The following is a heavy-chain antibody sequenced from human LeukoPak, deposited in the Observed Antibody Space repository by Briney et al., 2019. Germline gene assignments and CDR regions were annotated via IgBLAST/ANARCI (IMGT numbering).Heavy chain of an antibody. J-gene: IGHJ4*02. CDR3: ARVGSGWSIEY. Sequence: ASLKVSCKASGYTFSNYVISWVRQAPGQRLEWMGWISAYNGNTNYAQKVQGRVTMTTDTSTSTVHMELRSLISDDTAMYYCARVGSGWSIEYWGQGTLVTVSS. V-gene: IGHV1-18*01. CDR2: ISAYNGNT. D-gene: IGHD6-19*01. CDR1: GYTFSNYV.